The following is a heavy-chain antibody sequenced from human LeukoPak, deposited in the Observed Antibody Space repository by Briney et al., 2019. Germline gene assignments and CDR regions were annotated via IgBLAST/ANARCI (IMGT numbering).Heavy chain of an antibody. D-gene: IGHD5-18*01. J-gene: IGHJ4*02. Sequence: SETLSLTCAVYGGSFSGNYWSWIRQPPGKGLEWIGEINHSGSTNYNPSLKSRVTISVDTSKNQFSLKLSSVTAADTAVYYCAIGYSYDYWGQGTLVTVSS. CDR3: AIGYSYDY. V-gene: IGHV4-34*01. CDR1: GGSFSGNY. CDR2: INHSGST.